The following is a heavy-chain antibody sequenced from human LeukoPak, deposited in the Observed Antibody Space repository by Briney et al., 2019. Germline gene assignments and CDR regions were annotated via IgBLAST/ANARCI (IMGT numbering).Heavy chain of an antibody. V-gene: IGHV3-53*01. D-gene: IGHD1-14*01. CDR2: IYSGGST. J-gene: IGHJ5*02. Sequence: GGSLRLSCAASGFTVSSNYMSWVRQAPGKGLEWVSVIYSGGSTYYADSVKGRFTISRDNSKNTLYLQMNSLRAEDTAVYYCARVEPHRWFDPWGQGTLVTVSS. CDR1: GFTVSSNY. CDR3: ARVEPHRWFDP.